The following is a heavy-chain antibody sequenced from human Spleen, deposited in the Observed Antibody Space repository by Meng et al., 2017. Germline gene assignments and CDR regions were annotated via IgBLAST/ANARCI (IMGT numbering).Heavy chain of an antibody. D-gene: IGHD2-21*02. Sequence: GGSLRLSCAASGFTFSSYNMRWVRQTPGEGLVWVSCINTDASITTYADSVKGRFTISRDDAKNTVYMQMNSLRAEDTAVYYGANDADCVSFDYWGQGALVTVSS. CDR1: GFTFSSYN. CDR2: INTDASIT. CDR3: ANDADCVSFDY. V-gene: IGHV3-74*03. J-gene: IGHJ4*02.